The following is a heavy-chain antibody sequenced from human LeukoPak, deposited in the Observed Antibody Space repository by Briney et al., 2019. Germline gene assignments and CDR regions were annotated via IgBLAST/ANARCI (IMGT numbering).Heavy chain of an antibody. CDR1: GFTFSSYG. D-gene: IGHD2-2*01. CDR2: IRYDGGNK. J-gene: IGHJ5*02. CDR3: AKDPRGDCSSTSCFP. Sequence: GGSLRLSCAASGFTFSSYGMHWVRQAPGKGLEWVAFIRYDGGNKYYADSVKGRFTISRDNSKNTLYLQMNSLRAEDTAVYYCAKDPRGDCSSTSCFPWGQGTLVTVSS. V-gene: IGHV3-30*02.